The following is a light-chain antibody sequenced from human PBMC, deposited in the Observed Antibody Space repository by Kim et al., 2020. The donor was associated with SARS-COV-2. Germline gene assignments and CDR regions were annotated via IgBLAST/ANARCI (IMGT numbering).Light chain of an antibody. V-gene: IGLV10-54*04. CDR3: SAWDSSLNVWV. CDR2: RNN. J-gene: IGLJ3*02. CDR1: NNNVGNQG. Sequence: QTATLTCTGNNNNVGNQGAAWLQQHQGHPPKLLSYRNNYRPSGISERFSASRSGDTASLTITGLQPEDETDYYCSAWDSSLNVWVFGGGTKLTVL.